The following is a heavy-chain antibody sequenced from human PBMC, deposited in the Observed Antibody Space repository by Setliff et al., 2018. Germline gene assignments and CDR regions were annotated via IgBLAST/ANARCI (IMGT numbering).Heavy chain of an antibody. J-gene: IGHJ3*02. Sequence: GGSLRLSCAASGFTFSSYWMSWVRQAPGKGLEWVANIKQDGSEKYYVDSVKGRFTIARDNAKNSLYLQMNSLRAEDTAVYYCAREVVGAPSAFDIWGQGTMVTVSS. CDR3: AREVVGAPSAFDI. CDR2: IKQDGSEK. V-gene: IGHV3-7*01. CDR1: GFTFSSYW. D-gene: IGHD1-26*01.